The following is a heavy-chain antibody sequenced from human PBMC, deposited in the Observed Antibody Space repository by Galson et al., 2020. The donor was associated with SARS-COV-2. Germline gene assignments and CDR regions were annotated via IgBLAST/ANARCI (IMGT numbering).Heavy chain of an antibody. Sequence: QLGESLKISCAASGFTFSSYAMHWVRQAPGKGLEWVAVISYDGSNKYYADSVKGRFTISRDNSKNTLYLQMNSLRAEDTAVYYCANERYCSSTSCAEHFFDYWGQGTLVTVSS. CDR2: ISYDGSNK. CDR3: ANERYCSSTSCAEHFFDY. D-gene: IGHD2-2*01. V-gene: IGHV3-30*04. CDR1: GFTFSSYA. J-gene: IGHJ4*02.